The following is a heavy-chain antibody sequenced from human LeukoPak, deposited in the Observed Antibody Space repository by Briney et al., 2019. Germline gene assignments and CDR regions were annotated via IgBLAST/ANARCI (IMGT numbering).Heavy chain of an antibody. CDR3: ARGGGGSYYHLLDY. V-gene: IGHV3-21*01. CDR2: ISSSSSYI. J-gene: IGHJ4*02. Sequence: GSLRLSCAASGFTFSSYSMNWVRQAPGKGPEWVSSISSSSSYIYYADSVKGRFTISRDNAKNSLYLKMDSLRAEDTAVYYCARGGGGSYYHLLDYWGQGTLVTVSS. D-gene: IGHD1-26*01. CDR1: GFTFSSYS.